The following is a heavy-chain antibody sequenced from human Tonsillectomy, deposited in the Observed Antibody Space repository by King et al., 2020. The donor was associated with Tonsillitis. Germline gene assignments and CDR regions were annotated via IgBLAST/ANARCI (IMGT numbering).Heavy chain of an antibody. CDR2: LSGSGGST. J-gene: IGHJ4*02. CDR1: GFTFSSYA. CDR3: AKDVDVVPAAMNDYFDY. D-gene: IGHD2-2*01. Sequence: VQLVESGGGLVRPGGSLRLSCAASGFTFSSYAMSWVRQAPGKGREWVSGLSGSGGSTFYADSVKGRFTISRDNSKNMLFLQMNSLRAEDAAVYYCAKDVDVVPAAMNDYFDYWGQGTLVTVSS. V-gene: IGHV3-23*04.